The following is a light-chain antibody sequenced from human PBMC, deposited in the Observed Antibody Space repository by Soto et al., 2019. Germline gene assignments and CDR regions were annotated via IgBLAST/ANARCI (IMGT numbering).Light chain of an antibody. CDR2: KAS. CDR1: QSISMS. J-gene: IGKJ1*01. Sequence: DIQMTQSPSTLSASVGDRVTITCRASQSISMSLACHQQKPGKAPKPLPYKASLLESGAPSRFSGSGSGTEFTLTISSLQPDDFATYYCQQYRYFPWTFGQGTKVEIK. V-gene: IGKV1-5*03. CDR3: QQYRYFPWT.